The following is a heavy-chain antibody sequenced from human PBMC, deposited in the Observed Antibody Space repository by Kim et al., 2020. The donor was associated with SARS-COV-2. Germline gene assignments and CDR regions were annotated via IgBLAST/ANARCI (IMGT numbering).Heavy chain of an antibody. Sequence: SETLSLTCTVSAGSISSSSYYWGWIRQPPGKGLEWIGSIYYSGTTYYNPSLKSRVTISVDTSKNQFSLKLSSVTAADTAVFYCARQLSIVRGVMGWFDTWGQGTLVTVSS. J-gene: IGHJ5*02. V-gene: IGHV4-39*01. CDR1: AGSISSSSYY. CDR2: IYYSGTT. CDR3: ARQLSIVRGVMGWFDT. D-gene: IGHD3-10*01.